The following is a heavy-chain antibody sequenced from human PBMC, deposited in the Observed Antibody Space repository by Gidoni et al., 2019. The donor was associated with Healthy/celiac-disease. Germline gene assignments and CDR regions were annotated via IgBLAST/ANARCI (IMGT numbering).Heavy chain of an antibody. V-gene: IGHV4-4*07. CDR3: ARGGVYSDYDNWFDP. CDR2: ISTSRST. Sequence: QVQLQESGPGLVKPSETLSLTCTAPGGSISSYYWSWIRQRAGKGLEWVGRISTSRSTNYNPSLESRVTMSVDTSKNQFSLKLSSVTAADTAVYYCARGGVYSDYDNWFDPWGQGTLVTVSS. J-gene: IGHJ5*02. D-gene: IGHD4-17*01. CDR1: GGSISSYY.